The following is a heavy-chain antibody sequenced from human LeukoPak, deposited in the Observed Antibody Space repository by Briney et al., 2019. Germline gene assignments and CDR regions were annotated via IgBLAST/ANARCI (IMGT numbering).Heavy chain of an antibody. D-gene: IGHD6-19*01. J-gene: IGHJ4*02. CDR2: IYHSGST. CDR1: GYSISSGYY. Sequence: PSETLSLTCTVSGYSISSGYYWGWIRPPPGKGLEGIGSIYHSGSTYYNPSLKSRVTISVDTSKNQFSLKLSSVTAADTAVYYCAREAVAGIFDYWGQGTLVTVSS. V-gene: IGHV4-38-2*02. CDR3: AREAVAGIFDY.